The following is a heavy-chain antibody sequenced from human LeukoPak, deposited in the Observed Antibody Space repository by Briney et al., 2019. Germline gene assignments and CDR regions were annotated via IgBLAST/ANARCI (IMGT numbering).Heavy chain of an antibody. CDR3: ARDSRGAAAGAYYFDY. D-gene: IGHD6-13*01. V-gene: IGHV1-8*01. CDR1: GYTFTICD. J-gene: IGHJ4*02. CDR2: MNPNSGNT. Sequence: ASVSVSCKASGYTFTICDINLVRQANGPGLEWMGVMNPNSGNTGYAQKYQGRVTMTRNTSISTAYMELSSLRSEDTALYYCARDSRGAAAGAYYFDYWGQGTLVTVSS.